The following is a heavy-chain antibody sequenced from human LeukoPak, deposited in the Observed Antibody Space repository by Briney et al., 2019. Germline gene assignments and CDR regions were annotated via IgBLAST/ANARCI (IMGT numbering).Heavy chain of an antibody. Sequence: GGSLRLSCAASGFTFSSYWMSWVRQAQGKGLEWVANIKQDGSEKYYVDSVKGRFTISRDNAKNSLYLQMNSLRAEDTAVYYCARKVGDSSGYYYADNWFDPWGQGTLVTVSS. D-gene: IGHD3-22*01. J-gene: IGHJ5*02. CDR1: GFTFSSYW. CDR3: ARKVGDSSGYYYADNWFDP. CDR2: IKQDGSEK. V-gene: IGHV3-7*01.